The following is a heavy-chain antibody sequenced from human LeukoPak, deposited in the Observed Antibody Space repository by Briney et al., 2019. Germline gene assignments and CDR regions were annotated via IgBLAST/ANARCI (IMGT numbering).Heavy chain of an antibody. CDR2: IKSKTDGGTT. Sequence: GGSLRLSCAASGFTFSNAWMSWVRQAPGKGLEWVGRIKSKTDGGTTDYAAPVKGRFTISRDNYKNTLYLQMNSLRAEDTAVYYCANRGHYYGSGTDQIDYWGQGTLVTVSS. D-gene: IGHD3-10*01. V-gene: IGHV3-15*01. CDR1: GFTFSNAW. J-gene: IGHJ4*02. CDR3: ANRGHYYGSGTDQIDY.